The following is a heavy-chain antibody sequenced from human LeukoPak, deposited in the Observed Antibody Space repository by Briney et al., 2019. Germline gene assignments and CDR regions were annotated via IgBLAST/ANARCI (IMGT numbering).Heavy chain of an antibody. V-gene: IGHV4-34*01. CDR2: IYHGGST. D-gene: IGHD6-19*01. CDR3: ARGWIAVAGFDY. CDR1: GGSFSGYY. Sequence: SETLSLTCAVYGGSFSGYYWSWIRQPPGKGLEWIGCIYHGGSTYYNPSLKSRVTISVDTSKNQFSLKLNSVTGADTAVYYCARGWIAVAGFDYWGQGTLVTVSS. J-gene: IGHJ4*02.